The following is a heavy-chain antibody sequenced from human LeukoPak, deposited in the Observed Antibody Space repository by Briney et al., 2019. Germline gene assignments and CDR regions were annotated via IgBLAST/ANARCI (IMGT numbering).Heavy chain of an antibody. J-gene: IGHJ3*02. Sequence: SETLSLTCTVSGGSISSSSYYWGWIRQPPGKGLEWIGSIYYSGSTYYNPSLKSRVTVSIDTSKNQFSLKLSSVTAADTALYYCAKDADAFDIWGQGTMVTVSS. CDR2: IYYSGST. V-gene: IGHV4-39*07. CDR3: AKDADAFDI. CDR1: GGSISSSSYY.